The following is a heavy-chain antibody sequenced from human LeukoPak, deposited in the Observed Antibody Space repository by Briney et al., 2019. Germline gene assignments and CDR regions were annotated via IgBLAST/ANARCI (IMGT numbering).Heavy chain of an antibody. J-gene: IGHJ4*02. V-gene: IGHV3-23*01. CDR3: AKAVDYDFWSGYYTEGGFDY. CDR2: ISGSGGST. Sequence: GGSLRLSCAASGFTFGIYGMSWVRQAPGKGLEWVSGISGSGGSTYYADSVKGRFTISRDNSKNTLYLQMNSLRAEDTAVYYCAKAVDYDFWSGYYTEGGFDYWGQGTLVTVSS. D-gene: IGHD3-3*01. CDR1: GFTFGIYG.